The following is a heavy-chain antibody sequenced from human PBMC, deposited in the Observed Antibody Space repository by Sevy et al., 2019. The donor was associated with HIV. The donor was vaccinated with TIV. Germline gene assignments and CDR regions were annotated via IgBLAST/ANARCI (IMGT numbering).Heavy chain of an antibody. CDR2: ISYDGSNK. V-gene: IGHV3-30*04. CDR3: ARELGYCSSTSCYKQVDYYYGMDV. D-gene: IGHD2-2*02. CDR1: GFTFSSCA. J-gene: IGHJ6*02. Sequence: GGSLRLSCAASGFTFSSCAMHWVRQAPGKGLEWVAVISYDGSNKYYADSVKGRFTISRDNSKNTLYLQMNSLRAEDTAVYYCARELGYCSSTSCYKQVDYYYGMDVWGQGTTVTVSS.